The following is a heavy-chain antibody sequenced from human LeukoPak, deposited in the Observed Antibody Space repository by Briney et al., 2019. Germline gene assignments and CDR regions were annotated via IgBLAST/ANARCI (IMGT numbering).Heavy chain of an antibody. J-gene: IGHJ5*02. V-gene: IGHV4-31*03. CDR2: IYYSGST. Sequence: ESSETLSLTCTVSGGSISSGGYYWSWIRQHPGKGLEWIGYIYYSGSTYYNPSLKSRVTISVDTSKNQFSLKLSSVTAADTAVYYCAREVADYDSSGYYSSGDWFDPWGQGTLVTVSS. D-gene: IGHD3-22*01. CDR1: GGSISSGGYY. CDR3: AREVADYDSSGYYSSGDWFDP.